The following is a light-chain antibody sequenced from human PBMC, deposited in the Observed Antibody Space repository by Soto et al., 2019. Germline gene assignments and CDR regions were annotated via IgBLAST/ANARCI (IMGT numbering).Light chain of an antibody. V-gene: IGKV3-15*01. CDR1: QTISSN. CDR2: GAS. Sequence: EILMTQSPATLSVSPGARATLSCRASQTISSNLAWYQHKPGQAPRLLFYGASNRATGIPARFTGSGSGTEFTLTISSLQSEDFAVYSCQKYDNWPPTFGGGTKVDIK. CDR3: QKYDNWPPT. J-gene: IGKJ4*01.